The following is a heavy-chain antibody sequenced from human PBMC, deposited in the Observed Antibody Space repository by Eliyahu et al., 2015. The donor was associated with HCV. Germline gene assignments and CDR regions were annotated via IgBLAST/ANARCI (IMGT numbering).Heavy chain of an antibody. CDR3: ARSNWGSISGTGDAMDV. CDR2: IWNDGSNK. CDR1: GFTFSXFG. Sequence: QVHLVESGGGVVQPGRSLRLSCGASGFTFSXFGMPWXRQAPGKGLEWXAVIWNDGSNKYYIESVKGRFTISRDSPKNMLYLQMNSLRGEDTAVYYCARSNWGSISGTGDAMDVWGQGTTVIVSS. D-gene: IGHD1/OR15-1a*01. J-gene: IGHJ6*02. V-gene: IGHV3-33*01.